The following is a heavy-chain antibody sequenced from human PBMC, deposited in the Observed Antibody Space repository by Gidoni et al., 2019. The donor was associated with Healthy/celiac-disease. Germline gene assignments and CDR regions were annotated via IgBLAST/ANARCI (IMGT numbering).Heavy chain of an antibody. Sequence: QVTLKESGPVLVTPTETLTLTCTVSGFSLSNARMGVSWIRQPPGKALEWLAHIFSNDEKSYSTSLKSRLTISKDTSKSQVVLTMTNMDPVDTATYYCARIDSSGWYADYWGQGTLVTVSS. CDR3: ARIDSSGWYADY. D-gene: IGHD6-19*01. J-gene: IGHJ4*02. V-gene: IGHV2-26*01. CDR1: GFSLSNARMG. CDR2: IFSNDEK.